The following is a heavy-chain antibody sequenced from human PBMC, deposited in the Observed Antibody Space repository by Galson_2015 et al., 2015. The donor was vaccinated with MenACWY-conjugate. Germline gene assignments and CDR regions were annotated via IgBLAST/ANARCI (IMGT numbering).Heavy chain of an antibody. CDR1: RFTFTSYS. J-gene: IGHJ4*02. V-gene: IGHV3-21*01. Sequence: SLRLSCAASRFTFTSYSMNWVRQAPGKGLEWVSCISSNSRKTFYADSVKGRFTISRDNAKNTLYLQMNSLRPEDTAVFYCAKTRGASFYFDSWGQGTLVTVSS. CDR2: ISSNSRKT. D-gene: IGHD1-26*01. CDR3: AKTRGASFYFDS.